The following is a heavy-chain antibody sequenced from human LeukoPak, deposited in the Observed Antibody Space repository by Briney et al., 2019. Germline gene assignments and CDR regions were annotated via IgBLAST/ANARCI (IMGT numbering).Heavy chain of an antibody. CDR1: GGSISSYY. CDR2: IYYSGST. J-gene: IGHJ5*02. V-gene: IGHV4-59*08. D-gene: IGHD3-3*01. Sequence: SETLSLTCTVSGGSISSYYWSWIRQPPGRRLEWIGYIYYSGSTNYNPSLKSRVTISVDTSKNQFSLKLSSVTAADTAMYYCARQAYTDFWNAFPFDPWGQGTLVTVSS. CDR3: ARQAYTDFWNAFPFDP.